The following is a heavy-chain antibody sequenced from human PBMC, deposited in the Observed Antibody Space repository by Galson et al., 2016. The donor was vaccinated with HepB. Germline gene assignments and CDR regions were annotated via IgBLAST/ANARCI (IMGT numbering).Heavy chain of an antibody. V-gene: IGHV1-46*01. Sequence: SVKVSCKASGYTFTAYFIYWVRQAPGQGLEWMGFINPNVGSTTFAQKFQDRVTMTRDTFTSTVFRELSSLRSEATAVYFCAADTTGGFDSGGLWWFDPWGQGTLVTVSS. CDR3: AADTTGGFDSGGLWWFDP. D-gene: IGHD3-22*01. CDR1: GYTFTAYF. CDR2: INPNVGST. J-gene: IGHJ5*02.